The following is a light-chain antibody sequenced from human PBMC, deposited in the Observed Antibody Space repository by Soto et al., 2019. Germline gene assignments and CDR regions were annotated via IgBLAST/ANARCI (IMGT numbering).Light chain of an antibody. CDR2: WAS. Sequence: DIVMTQSPDSLGVSLGERATINCKSSQSVLYSSNNKNYLAWYQQKPGQPPKLLIYWASTRDSGVPDRFSGSGSGTDFTLTISSLQAGDVAVYYCQQYYSTPRTFGQGTKVELK. V-gene: IGKV4-1*01. J-gene: IGKJ1*01. CDR3: QQYYSTPRT. CDR1: QSVLYSSNNKNY.